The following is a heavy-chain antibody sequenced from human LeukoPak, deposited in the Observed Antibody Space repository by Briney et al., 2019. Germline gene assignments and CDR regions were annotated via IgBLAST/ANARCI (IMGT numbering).Heavy chain of an antibody. D-gene: IGHD6-19*01. CDR1: GGSISSYY. J-gene: IGHJ5*02. CDR3: ARVHSSGWSPFDP. CDR2: IYYSGST. Sequence: SETLSLTCTVSGGSISSYYWSWIQQPPGKGLEWIGYIYYSGSTNYNPSLKSRVTMSVDTSKNQFSLKLHSVTAADTAVYYCARVHSSGWSPFDPWGQGTLVTVSS. V-gene: IGHV4-59*12.